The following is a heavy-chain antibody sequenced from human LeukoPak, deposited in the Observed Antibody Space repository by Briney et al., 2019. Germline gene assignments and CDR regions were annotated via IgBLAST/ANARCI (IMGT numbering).Heavy chain of an antibody. D-gene: IGHD6-6*01. Sequence: GESLKISCKGSGFNFTSYRIGWVRQMPGKGLEWMGIIYPGDSDTRYSPSFQGQVAISADKSISTAYLQWSSLKASDTAMYYCARQSIVAIDYWGQGTLVTVSS. V-gene: IGHV5-51*01. J-gene: IGHJ4*02. CDR3: ARQSIVAIDY. CDR2: IYPGDSDT. CDR1: GFNFTSYR.